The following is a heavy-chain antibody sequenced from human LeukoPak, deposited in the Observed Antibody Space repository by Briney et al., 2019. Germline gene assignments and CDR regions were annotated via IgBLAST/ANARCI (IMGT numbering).Heavy chain of an antibody. CDR1: GYSFTSYW. CDR3: ARKGYYYDSSGYYHSAFDI. CDR2: IYPGDSDT. J-gene: IGHJ3*02. D-gene: IGHD3-22*01. Sequence: GESLKISCKGSGYSFTSYWIGWVRQMPGKGLEWMGIIYPGDSDTRYSPSFQGQGTISADKSTSTAYLQWSSLQASDTAMYYCARKGYYYDSSGYYHSAFDIWGQGTMVTVSS. V-gene: IGHV5-51*01.